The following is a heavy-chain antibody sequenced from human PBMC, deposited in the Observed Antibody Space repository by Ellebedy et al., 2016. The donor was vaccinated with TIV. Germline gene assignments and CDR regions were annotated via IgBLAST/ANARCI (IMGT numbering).Heavy chain of an antibody. Sequence: GESLKISCAASGFTFSSYWMSWVRQAPGKGLEWVANIKQDGSEKYYVDSVNGRFTISRDNAMKSLYLQMNSLRVEDTAVYHCARKGVVISRTKDAFDLWGQGTTVTVSS. D-gene: IGHD3-22*01. CDR1: GFTFSSYW. CDR3: ARKGVVISRTKDAFDL. J-gene: IGHJ3*01. CDR2: IKQDGSEK. V-gene: IGHV3-7*01.